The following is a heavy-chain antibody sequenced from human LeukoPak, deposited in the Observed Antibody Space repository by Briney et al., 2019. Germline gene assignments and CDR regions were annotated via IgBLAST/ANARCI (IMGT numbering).Heavy chain of an antibody. CDR1: GGSTSSVDYY. CDR3: ATQRDGWFDT. J-gene: IGHJ5*02. CDR2: IYYSGST. Sequence: SQTLSHTSTLSGGSTSSVDYYWSWISQPPGNCLEWLGYIYYSGSTYYNPSLKSGVTISVDTSKNQFSVKLSSVTAAGTAVYYCATQRDGWFDTWGQGTLVTVSS. D-gene: IGHD5-24*01. V-gene: IGHV4-30-4*01.